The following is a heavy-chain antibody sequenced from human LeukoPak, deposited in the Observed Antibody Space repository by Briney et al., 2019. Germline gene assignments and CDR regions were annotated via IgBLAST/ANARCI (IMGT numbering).Heavy chain of an antibody. J-gene: IGHJ1*01. CDR1: GFTFNKAW. Sequence: PGGSLRLSCVASGFTFNKAWMSWVRQAPGKGLEWIGFIRNKGNGGTTEYAASVKGRFIISRDDSKSIAYLQMDSLETEDTGVYYCARGAYQFEHWGQGTLVTVSS. CDR2: IRNKGNGGTT. V-gene: IGHV3-71*01. D-gene: IGHD3-16*01. CDR3: ARGAYQFEH.